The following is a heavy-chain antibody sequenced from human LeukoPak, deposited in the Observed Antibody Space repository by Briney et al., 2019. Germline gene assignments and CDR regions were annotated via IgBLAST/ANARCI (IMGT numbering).Heavy chain of an antibody. CDR1: GGSFNNYY. CDR3: ARGLAYYFDY. V-gene: IGHV4-59*01. Sequence: SETLSLTCAVLGGSFNNYYWSWIRQPPGKGLEWIGYIYYSGSTNYNPSLKSRVTISVDTSKNQFSLKLSSVTAADTAVYYCARGLAYYFDYWGQGTLVTVSS. CDR2: IYYSGST. J-gene: IGHJ4*02. D-gene: IGHD5/OR15-5a*01.